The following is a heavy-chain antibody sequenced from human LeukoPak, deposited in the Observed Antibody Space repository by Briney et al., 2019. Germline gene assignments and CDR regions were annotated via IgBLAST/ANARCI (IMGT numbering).Heavy chain of an antibody. CDR2: INPNSGGT. Sequence: ASVKVSCKASGYTFTGYYMHRVRQAPGQGLEWMGWINPNSGGTNYAQKFQGRVTMTRDTSISTAYMELSRLRSDDTAVYYCARDLRSSIAAAGRFNYWGQGTLVTVSS. CDR3: ARDLRSSIAAAGRFNY. J-gene: IGHJ4*02. CDR1: GYTFTGYY. V-gene: IGHV1-2*02. D-gene: IGHD6-13*01.